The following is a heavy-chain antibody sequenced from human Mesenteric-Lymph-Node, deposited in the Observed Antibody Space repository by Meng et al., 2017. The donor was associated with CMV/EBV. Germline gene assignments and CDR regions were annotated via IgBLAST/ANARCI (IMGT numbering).Heavy chain of an antibody. CDR3: ATDSLGCGGECYYPFDF. CDR1: GGTFSSYA. CDR2: IIPIVLIP. D-gene: IGHD2-21*01. V-gene: IGHV1-69*10. Sequence: SVKVSCKASGGTFSSYAISWVRQAPGQGLEWMGAIIPIVLIPTYPRKFQGRVTITADKSTSTAYMELSSLRSEDTAVYYCATDSLGCGGECYYPFDFWGQGTLVTVSS. J-gene: IGHJ4*02.